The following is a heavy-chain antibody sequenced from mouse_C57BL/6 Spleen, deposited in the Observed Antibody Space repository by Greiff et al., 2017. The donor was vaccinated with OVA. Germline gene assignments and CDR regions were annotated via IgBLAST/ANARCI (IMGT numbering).Heavy chain of an antibody. J-gene: IGHJ2*01. CDR1: GYAFSSSW. CDR3: ARRPLYGNYDY. D-gene: IGHD2-1*01. Sequence: QVQLQQSGPELVKPGASVKISCKASGYAFSSSWMNWVKQRPGKGLEWIGRIYPGDGDTNYNGKFKGKATLTADKSSSTAYMQLSSLTSEDSAVYFCARRPLYGNYDYWGQGTTLTVSS. V-gene: IGHV1-82*01. CDR2: IYPGDGDT.